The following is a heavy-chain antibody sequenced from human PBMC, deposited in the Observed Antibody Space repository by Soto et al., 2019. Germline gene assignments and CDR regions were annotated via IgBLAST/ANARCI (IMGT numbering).Heavy chain of an antibody. J-gene: IGHJ3*02. V-gene: IGHV4-34*01. CDR1: GGSFSGYY. CDR3: GSVKDYDFWIVYAGSFDI. CDR2: INHSGST. D-gene: IGHD3-3*01. Sequence: PSETLSLTCAVYGGSFSGYYWSWLRQPPGKGLEWIGEINHSGSTNYSQSLKSRVTISVDTSKNQFSLELSSVTAADTAVYYCGSVKDYDFWIVYAGSFDIWGQGTMVNVS.